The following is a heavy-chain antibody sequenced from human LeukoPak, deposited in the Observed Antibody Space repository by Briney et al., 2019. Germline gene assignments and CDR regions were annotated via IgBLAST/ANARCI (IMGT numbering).Heavy chain of an antibody. CDR2: INPNSGGT. V-gene: IGHV1-2*02. CDR3: ASTLRNYYDSSGYFDY. CDR1: GYTFTCYY. J-gene: IGHJ4*02. D-gene: IGHD3-22*01. Sequence: GASVKVSCKASGYTFTCYYMHWVRQAPGQGLEWMGWINPNSGGTNYAQKFQGRVTMTRDTSISTAYTELSRLRSDDTAVYYCASTLRNYYDSSGYFDYWGQGTLVTVSS.